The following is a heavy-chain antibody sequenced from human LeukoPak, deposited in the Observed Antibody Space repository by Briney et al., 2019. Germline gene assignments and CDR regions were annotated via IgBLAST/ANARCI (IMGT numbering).Heavy chain of an antibody. J-gene: IGHJ6*04. D-gene: IGHD3-10*02. CDR3: ADLESTMIGGV. CDR1: GFTLSSYE. V-gene: IGHV3-48*03. CDR2: ISSSGSTI. Sequence: GRSRRLSCAPAGFTLSSYEMNWVRHAPGEGLEWVSSISSSGSTIYYADSVKGRFTISRDNAKNSLYLQMNSLRAEDTGIYYCADLESTMIGGVWGKGTTVTISS.